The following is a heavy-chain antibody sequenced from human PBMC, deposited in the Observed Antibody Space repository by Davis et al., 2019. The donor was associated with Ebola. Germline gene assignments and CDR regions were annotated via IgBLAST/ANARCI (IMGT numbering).Heavy chain of an antibody. CDR1: VITFSSYA. Sequence: GESLKISCTDPVITFSSYAMTWVRQAPGKGLEWVSAISGSGGTTYDAGSVKGRFTVSRDNSKKTMYLQMNSLRAEDTAVYYCARSGLSFGVVKYHYGMDVWGKGTTVTVSS. CDR3: ARSGLSFGVVKYHYGMDV. D-gene: IGHD3-3*01. J-gene: IGHJ6*04. V-gene: IGHV3-23*01. CDR2: ISGSGGTT.